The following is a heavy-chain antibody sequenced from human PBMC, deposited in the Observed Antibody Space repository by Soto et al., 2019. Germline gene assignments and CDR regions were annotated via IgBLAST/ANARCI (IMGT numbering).Heavy chain of an antibody. Sequence: EVRLVESGGGLVQPGGSLRLSCAASGFTFSDHYMTWVRQAPGKGLEWVGRIKNKAKSYTTDYGASVKGRVTVSRDDSENLLFLQLNSLKTEDTAVYYCARGSEDNGNILDYWGQGTLVTVSS. CDR2: IKNKAKSYTT. CDR3: ARGSEDNGNILDY. CDR1: GFTFSDHY. J-gene: IGHJ4*02. D-gene: IGHD3-10*01. V-gene: IGHV3-72*01.